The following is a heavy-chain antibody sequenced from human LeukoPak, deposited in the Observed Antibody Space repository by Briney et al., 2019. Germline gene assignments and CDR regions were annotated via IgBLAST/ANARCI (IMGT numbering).Heavy chain of an antibody. V-gene: IGHV3-9*03. D-gene: IGHD6-19*01. J-gene: IGHJ4*02. CDR2: ISWNSGSI. CDR3: AKAGVRDSSGWYYFDY. CDR1: GFTFDDYA. Sequence: GGSLRLSCAASGFTFDDYAMHWVRHAPGKGLEWVSGISWNSGSIGYADSVKGRFTISRDNAKNSLYLQMNSLRAEDMALYYCAKAGVRDSSGWYYFDYWGQGTLVTVSS.